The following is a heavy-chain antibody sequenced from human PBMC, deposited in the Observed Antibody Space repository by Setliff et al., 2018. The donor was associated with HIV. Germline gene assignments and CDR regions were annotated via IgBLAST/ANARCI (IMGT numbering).Heavy chain of an antibody. J-gene: IGHJ4*02. CDR3: ARRADYDGSGSPFDY. D-gene: IGHD3-10*01. V-gene: IGHV4-38-2*01. CDR2: IYHGGST. CDR1: GYSINSGYY. Sequence: SETLSLICAVSGYSINSGYYWGWIRQPPGKGLQWIASIYHGGSTYYNPSLRSRVTISVDTSKNLFSLKLDFVTAADTAVYYCARRADYDGSGSPFDYWGQGTLVTVSS.